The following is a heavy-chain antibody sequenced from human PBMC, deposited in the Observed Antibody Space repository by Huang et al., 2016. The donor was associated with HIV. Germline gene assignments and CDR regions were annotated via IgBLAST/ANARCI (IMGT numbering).Heavy chain of an antibody. CDR3: AKGSMANAFDI. CDR1: GFTFSSYG. V-gene: IGHV3-30*02. CDR2: IRYDVSNK. Sequence: QVQLVESGGGVVQPGGSLRLSWAASGFTFSSYGMHWVRQAPGKGLECVAFIRYDVSNKYYADSVRGRFTISRDNSKNTLDLQMNSLRAEDTAVYYCAKGSMANAFDIWGQGTMVTVSS. D-gene: IGHD3-10*01. J-gene: IGHJ3*02.